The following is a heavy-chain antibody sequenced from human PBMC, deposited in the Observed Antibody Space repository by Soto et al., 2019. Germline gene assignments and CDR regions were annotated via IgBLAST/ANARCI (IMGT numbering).Heavy chain of an antibody. J-gene: IGHJ4*02. D-gene: IGHD4-17*01. CDR1: GVTVNRFA. CDR3: ARGYGGYFDD. V-gene: IGHV1-69*01. CDR2: ITPLFETT. Sequence: QVQLVQSGPEVKKPGTSVKVSCKASGVTVNRFAVTWVRQAPGQGFQWLGGITPLFETTNPAQNFQGRATITADESTTTSYLELRGLASEDTAVYYCARGYGGYFDDWGQGTLVIVSS.